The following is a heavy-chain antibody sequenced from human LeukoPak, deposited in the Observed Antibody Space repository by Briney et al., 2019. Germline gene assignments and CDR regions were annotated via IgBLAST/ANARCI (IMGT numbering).Heavy chain of an antibody. D-gene: IGHD6-6*01. CDR2: ISSSSSYI. CDR3: VREVRTAARPGGWFDP. Sequence: GGSLRLSCAASGFTFSSYSMNWVRQAPGKGLEWVSSISSSSSYIYYADSVEGRFTISRDNAKNSLYLQMNSLRAEDTAVYYCVREVRTAARPGGWFDPWGQGTLVTVSS. V-gene: IGHV3-21*01. J-gene: IGHJ5*02. CDR1: GFTFSSYS.